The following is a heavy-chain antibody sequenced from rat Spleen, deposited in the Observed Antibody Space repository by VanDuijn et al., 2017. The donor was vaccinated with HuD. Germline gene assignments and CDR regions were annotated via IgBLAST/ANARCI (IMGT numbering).Heavy chain of an antibody. D-gene: IGHD4-3*01. CDR3: TRSYNSGYDFDY. J-gene: IGHJ2*01. CDR2: ISYDGSST. Sequence: EVQLVESGGGLVQPGRSLKLSCAASGFTFSDYNMAWVRQAPKKGLEWVATISYDGSSTYYRDSVKGRFTISRHNTKSTLYLQMNSLRSEDTATYYCTRSYNSGYDFDYWGQGVMVTVSS. V-gene: IGHV5-7*01. CDR1: GFTFSDYN.